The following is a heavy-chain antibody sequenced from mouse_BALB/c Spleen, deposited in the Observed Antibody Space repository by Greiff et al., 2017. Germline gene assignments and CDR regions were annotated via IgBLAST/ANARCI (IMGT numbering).Heavy chain of an antibody. CDR2: IWSGGST. CDR3: ARNWDY. J-gene: IGHJ2*01. CDR1: GFSLTSSG. Sequence: VQLQQSGPGLVQPSQSLSITCTVSGFSLTSSGVHWVRQSPGKGLEWLGVIWSGGSTDNNAAFISRLSISTDNSKRQVFFKMNSLQANDTAIYYCARNWDYWGQGTTLTVSS. V-gene: IGHV2-2*02.